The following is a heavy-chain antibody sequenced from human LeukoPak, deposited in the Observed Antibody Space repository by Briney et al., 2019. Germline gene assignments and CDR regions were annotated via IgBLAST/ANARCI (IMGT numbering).Heavy chain of an antibody. CDR3: ASDSSGWDNYFDY. Sequence: ASVKVSCKASGYTFTGYYMHWVRQAPGQGLEWMGWINPNSGGTNYAQKFQGRVTMTRDTSISTVYMELSRLRSDDTVVYYCASDSSGWDNYFDYWGQGTLVTVSS. V-gene: IGHV1-2*02. J-gene: IGHJ4*02. D-gene: IGHD6-19*01. CDR2: INPNSGGT. CDR1: GYTFTGYY.